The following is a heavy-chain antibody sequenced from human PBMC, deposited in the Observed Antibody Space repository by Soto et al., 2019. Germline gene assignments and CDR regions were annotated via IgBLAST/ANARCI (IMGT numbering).Heavy chain of an antibody. CDR3: ETAIADDAFDI. V-gene: IGHV1-69*05. CDR2: IIPIFGTA. D-gene: IGHD2-2*01. Sequence: SVKVSCKASRGTFSSYAISWVRQAPGQGLEWMGRIIPIFGTAKYSQKSPGRVTITRDTSASTAYMELSTLRSEDTAVYYCETAIADDAFDIWRRGTRVTVSS. CDR1: RGTFSSYA. J-gene: IGHJ3*02.